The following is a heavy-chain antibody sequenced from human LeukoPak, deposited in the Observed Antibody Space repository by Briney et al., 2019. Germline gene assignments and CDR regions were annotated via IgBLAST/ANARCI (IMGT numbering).Heavy chain of an antibody. CDR2: ISAYNGNT. J-gene: IGHJ4*02. CDR1: GYTFTSYG. CDR3: AREGELLRDFDY. Sequence: GASVKVSCKASGYTFTSYGISWVRQAPGQGLEWMGWISAYNGNTNYAQKFQGWVTMTRDTSISTAYMELSRLRSDDTAVYYCAREGELLRDFDYWGQGTLVTVSS. V-gene: IGHV1-18*01. D-gene: IGHD1-26*01.